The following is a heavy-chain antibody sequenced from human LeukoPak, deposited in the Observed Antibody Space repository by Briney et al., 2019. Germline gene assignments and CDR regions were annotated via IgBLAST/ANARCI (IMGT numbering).Heavy chain of an antibody. CDR2: INPSGGSTT. Sequence: ASVKVSCKASGYTFTSYYMHWVRQAPGQGLEWMGIINPSGGSTTSYAQKFQGRVTMTRDTSTSTVDMELNSLTSEDTAVYYCARAYSSGRRFDYWGQGTLVTVSS. J-gene: IGHJ4*02. CDR1: GYTFTSYY. V-gene: IGHV1-46*01. D-gene: IGHD3-22*01. CDR3: ARAYSSGRRFDY.